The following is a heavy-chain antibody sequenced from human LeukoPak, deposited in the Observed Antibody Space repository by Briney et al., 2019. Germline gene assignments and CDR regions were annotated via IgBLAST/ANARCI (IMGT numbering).Heavy chain of an antibody. CDR2: ISSSSSFT. CDR3: ASLGGPHLQYPPIFYYYYGMDV. CDR1: GFTFSSYI. V-gene: IGHV3-21*01. D-gene: IGHD4-4*01. Sequence: PVGSLRLSCAASGFTFSSYIMNWVRQAPGKGLWRVSSISSSSSFTYYADSVKGRFTISRDNAKNSMYLPMNSLRAEDTAVYYCASLGGPHLQYPPIFYYYYGMDVWGKGTTVTASS. J-gene: IGHJ6*04.